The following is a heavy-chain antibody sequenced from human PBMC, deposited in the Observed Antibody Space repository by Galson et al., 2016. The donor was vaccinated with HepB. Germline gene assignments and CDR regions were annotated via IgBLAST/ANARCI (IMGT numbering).Heavy chain of an antibody. D-gene: IGHD3-22*01. V-gene: IGHV3-11*01. CDR1: GFTFSDYY. J-gene: IGHJ4*02. Sequence: SLRLSCAASGFTFSDYYMSWIRQAPGKGLEWVSYISGSGSAIYDADSVRGRFTVSRDNAKNSLYLQMNSLRAEDTAVYYCARSITMIVVAYFDYWGQGTLVTVSS. CDR2: ISGSGSAI. CDR3: ARSITMIVVAYFDY.